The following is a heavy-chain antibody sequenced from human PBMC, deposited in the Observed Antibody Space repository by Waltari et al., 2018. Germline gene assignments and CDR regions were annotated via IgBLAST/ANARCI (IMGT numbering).Heavy chain of an antibody. Sequence: VQLIQSGAEVKKPGASVRLSCKVSGYSLTEWSIHWVRQPPGKGLEWMGGFDPERRDTTYAQRFQGRVTMTEDTSTDTAYMELRSLTSDDTAVFYCATDWGYCSDDSCYVGERGDYWGQGTLVTVSS. CDR2: FDPERRDT. V-gene: IGHV1-24*01. CDR3: ATDWGYCSDDSCYVGERGDY. CDR1: GYSLTEWS. D-gene: IGHD2-15*01. J-gene: IGHJ4*02.